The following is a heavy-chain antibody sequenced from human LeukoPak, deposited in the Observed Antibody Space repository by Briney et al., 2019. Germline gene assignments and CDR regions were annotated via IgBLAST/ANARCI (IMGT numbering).Heavy chain of an antibody. D-gene: IGHD2-2*01. J-gene: IGHJ4*02. Sequence: GGSLRLSCVASGFTFSSYSMNWVRQAPGKGLEWVSYISSSSSTIYYADSVKGRFTISRDNAKNSLYVQVNSLRAEDTAVYYCARGYCSSTSCYFDSWGLGTLVTVSS. V-gene: IGHV3-48*04. CDR3: ARGYCSSTSCYFDS. CDR2: ISSSSSTI. CDR1: GFTFSSYS.